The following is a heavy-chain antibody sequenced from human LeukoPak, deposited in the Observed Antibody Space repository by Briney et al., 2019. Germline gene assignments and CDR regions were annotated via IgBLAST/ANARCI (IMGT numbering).Heavy chain of an antibody. V-gene: IGHV3-23*01. Sequence: PGGSLRLSCAASGFTFNNYVMSWVRRAPGEGLEWVPFVSGSGDSTYYADSVKGRVTISRDNTKNTLYLQMNSLRVDDTAVYYCATYIGAIGYWGQGTLVTVSS. CDR1: GFTFNNYV. CDR3: ATYIGAIGY. CDR2: VSGSGDST. J-gene: IGHJ4*02. D-gene: IGHD1-26*01.